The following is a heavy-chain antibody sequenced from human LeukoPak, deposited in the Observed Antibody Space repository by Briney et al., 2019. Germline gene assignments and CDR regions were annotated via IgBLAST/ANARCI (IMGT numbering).Heavy chain of an antibody. Sequence: SETLSLTCAVYGGSFSGYYWSWIRQPPGKGLEWIGEINHSGSTNYNPSLKSRVTISVDTSKNQFSLKLSSVTAAATAVYYCARRAVVPAAINWFDPWGQGTLVTVSS. J-gene: IGHJ5*02. V-gene: IGHV4-34*01. CDR2: INHSGST. CDR3: ARRAVVPAAINWFDP. CDR1: GGSFSGYY. D-gene: IGHD2-2*01.